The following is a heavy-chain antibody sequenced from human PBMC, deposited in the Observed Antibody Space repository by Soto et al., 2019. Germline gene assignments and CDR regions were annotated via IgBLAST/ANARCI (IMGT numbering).Heavy chain of an antibody. V-gene: IGHV3-23*01. J-gene: IGHJ5*02. CDR2: INGVRS. CDR1: GITFSRYD. D-gene: IGHD2-2*01. CDR3: ATHAWDL. Sequence: EVQLLESGGGLVQPGGSLRLSCEASGITFSRYDMSWVRQAPGKGLEWVSAINGVRSFYGDSVEGRFTVSRDNSKNTLYLQMNRLRVEYTAIYYCATHAWDLWGQGTLVTVSS.